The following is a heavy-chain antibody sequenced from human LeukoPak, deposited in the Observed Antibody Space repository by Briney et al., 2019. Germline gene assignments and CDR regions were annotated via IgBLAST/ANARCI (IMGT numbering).Heavy chain of an antibody. D-gene: IGHD3-10*01. CDR2: ISGSGGST. CDR1: GFTFSSYA. Sequence: GGSLRLSCAASGFTFSSYAMSWVRQAPGEGLEWVSAISGSGGSTYYADSVKGRFTISRDNSKNTLYLQMNSLRAEDTAVYYCAKVMVRGPAKNYGMDVWGQGTTVTVSS. V-gene: IGHV3-23*01. J-gene: IGHJ6*02. CDR3: AKVMVRGPAKNYGMDV.